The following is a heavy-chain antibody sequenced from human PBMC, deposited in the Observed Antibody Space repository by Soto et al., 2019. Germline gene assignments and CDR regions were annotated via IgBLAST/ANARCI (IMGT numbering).Heavy chain of an antibody. CDR3: ARVGHYYDSSGYYYVFDY. Sequence: EVQVVETGGGLIQPGGSLRLSCAASGFTVSSNYMSWVRQAPGKGLEWVSIMYSGTSTYFADSVKGRFTLSRDSSKNTLYLQMHSRRTEDTAVYYCARVGHYYDSSGYYYVFDYWGQGTLVTVSS. J-gene: IGHJ4*02. D-gene: IGHD3-22*01. CDR2: MYSGTST. CDR1: GFTVSSNY. V-gene: IGHV3-53*02.